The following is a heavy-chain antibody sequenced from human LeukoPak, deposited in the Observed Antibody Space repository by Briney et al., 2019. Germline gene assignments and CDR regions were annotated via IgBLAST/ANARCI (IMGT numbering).Heavy chain of an antibody. J-gene: IGHJ6*02. CDR2: ISYDGSNK. CDR1: GFTFSSYA. Sequence: GGSLRLSCAASGFTFSSYAMHWVRQAPGKGLEWVAVISYDGSNKYYADSVKGRFTISRDNSKNTLYLQMNSLRAEDTAVYYRARSSGSSWYNSADYYYYGMDVWGQGTTVTVSS. V-gene: IGHV3-30-3*01. CDR3: ARSSGSSWYNSADYYYYGMDV. D-gene: IGHD6-13*01.